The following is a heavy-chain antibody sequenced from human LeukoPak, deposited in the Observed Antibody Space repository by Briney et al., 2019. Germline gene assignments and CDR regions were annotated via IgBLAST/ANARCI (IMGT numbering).Heavy chain of an antibody. Sequence: ETLSLTCTVSGGSISSSSYYWGWIRQPPGKGPEWVSGISGGGGGTFYADSVKGRFTISRANSRNTLYLQMDSLRVEDTAVYYCAKSIDHSNYRRIVAWGQGTLATVSS. D-gene: IGHD4-11*01. J-gene: IGHJ5*02. CDR1: GGSISSSSYY. CDR2: ISGGGGGT. CDR3: AKSIDHSNYRRIVA. V-gene: IGHV3-23*01.